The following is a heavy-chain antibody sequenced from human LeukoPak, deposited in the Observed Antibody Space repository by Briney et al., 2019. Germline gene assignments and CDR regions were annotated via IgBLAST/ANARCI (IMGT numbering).Heavy chain of an antibody. J-gene: IGHJ6*02. CDR1: GYTFTGYY. CDR2: INPNSGGT. D-gene: IGHD6-19*01. CDR3: ARGAPGFSGHYYYGMDV. V-gene: IGHV1-2*06. Sequence: SVKVSSTPSGYTFTGYYVHWVRQAPGQGLEWMGRINPNSGGTNYAQKLQGRVTITRDTSISTAYMEVSRLRSDDTAVYYCARGAPGFSGHYYYGMDVWGQGTTVTVSS.